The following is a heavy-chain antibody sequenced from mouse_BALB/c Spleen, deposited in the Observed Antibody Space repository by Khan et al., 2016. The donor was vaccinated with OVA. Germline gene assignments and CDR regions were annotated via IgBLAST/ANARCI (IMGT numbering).Heavy chain of an antibody. CDR1: GFSLTGFG. J-gene: IGHJ3*01. Sequence: VQLQESGPGLVAPSQSLSITCTVSGFSLTGFGINWVRQPPGKGLEWLGMIWGDGSTDYNSALKSRLSISKDNSKRQVFLKMISLQTEDTARYSCARELRLGGFAYWGQGTLGTVSA. CDR2: IWGDGST. CDR3: ARELRLGGFAY. D-gene: IGHD1-2*01. V-gene: IGHV2-6-7*01.